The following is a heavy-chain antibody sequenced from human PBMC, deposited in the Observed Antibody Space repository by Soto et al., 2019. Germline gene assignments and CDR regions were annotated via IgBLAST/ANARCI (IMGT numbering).Heavy chain of an antibody. D-gene: IGHD2-2*01. CDR3: TTVLYCSSTSCPPEFDY. CDR2: IKSKTDGGTT. V-gene: IGHV3-15*01. CDR1: GFTFSNAW. J-gene: IGHJ4*02. Sequence: EVQLVESGGGLVKPGGSLRLSCAASGFTFSNAWMSWVRQAPGKGLEWVGRIKSKTDGGTTDYAAPVKGRFTISRDDSKNTLYLQMNSLKTEDTAVYYCTTVLYCSSTSCPPEFDYWGQGTLVTVSS.